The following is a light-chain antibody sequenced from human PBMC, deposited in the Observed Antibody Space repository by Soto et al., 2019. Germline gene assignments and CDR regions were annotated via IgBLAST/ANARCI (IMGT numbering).Light chain of an antibody. CDR1: SSDVGPYNY. Sequence: QSVLTQPASVSGSPGQSITISCTGTSSDVGPYNYVSWYQHHPGKAPKLLIYEGTKRPSGVSNRFSGSKSGNTASLTISGLQAEDEADYYCSSYPTISTLVFGGGTKLTVL. CDR3: SSYPTISTLV. V-gene: IGLV2-14*01. CDR2: EGT. J-gene: IGLJ3*02.